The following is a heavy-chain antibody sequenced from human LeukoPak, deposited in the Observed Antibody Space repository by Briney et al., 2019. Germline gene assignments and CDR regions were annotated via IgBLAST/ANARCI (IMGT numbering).Heavy chain of an antibody. J-gene: IGHJ3*02. D-gene: IGHD2-21*02. CDR1: GGSISANY. CDR2: IYSSGST. V-gene: IGHV4-4*07. CDR3: ARDPYGDWGAFDI. Sequence: PSETLSLTCTVSGGSISANYWIWMRQSAGKGLEYIGRIYSSGSTNYNPSLKSRVTISVDESKNQFSLKLSSVTAADTAVYYCARDPYGDWGAFDIWGQGTMVTVSS.